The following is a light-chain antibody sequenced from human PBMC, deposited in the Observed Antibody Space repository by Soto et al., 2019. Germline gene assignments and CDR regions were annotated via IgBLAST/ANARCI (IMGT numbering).Light chain of an antibody. J-gene: IGLJ1*01. V-gene: IGLV1-36*01. CDR1: SSNIGNNA. CDR2: YGD. CDR3: AAWDDSRNGYV. Sequence: QSVLTQPPSVSEAPRQRVTISCSGSSSNIGNNAVNWYQQLPGKAPKLLIYYGDLLPSGVSDRFSGSKSGTSASLAIGGLQSEDEADYYCAAWDDSRNGYVFGNVTEVTVL.